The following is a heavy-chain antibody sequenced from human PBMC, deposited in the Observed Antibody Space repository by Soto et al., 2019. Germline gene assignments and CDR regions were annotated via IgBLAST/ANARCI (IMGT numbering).Heavy chain of an antibody. Sequence: GGSLRLSCTASGFSSSNYEMNWIRQAPGKGLEWVSHISTTGTSPYYADSVRGRFTVSRDTANNSIYLQMNSLRAEDTAVYYCARDGHRGPSDAFDVWGQGTMVTVSS. CDR2: ISTTGTSP. V-gene: IGHV3-48*03. CDR3: ARDGHRGPSDAFDV. CDR1: GFSSSNYE. D-gene: IGHD3-10*01. J-gene: IGHJ3*01.